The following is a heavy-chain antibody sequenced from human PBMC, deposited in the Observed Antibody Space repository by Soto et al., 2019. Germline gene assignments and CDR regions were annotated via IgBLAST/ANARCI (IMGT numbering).Heavy chain of an antibody. V-gene: IGHV3-15*07. D-gene: IGHD5-18*01. CDR3: SHGYYQYFDS. J-gene: IGHJ4*02. Sequence: PGGSLRLSCAVSGVTLTNIWMNWVRQAPGKGPEWVGRIKSKTDGGTTDYAAPVKGGFTISRDDSENTLYLQMNSLKTEDTAVYYCSHGYYQYFDSWGQGTLVTVSS. CDR1: GVTLTNIW. CDR2: IKSKTDGGTT.